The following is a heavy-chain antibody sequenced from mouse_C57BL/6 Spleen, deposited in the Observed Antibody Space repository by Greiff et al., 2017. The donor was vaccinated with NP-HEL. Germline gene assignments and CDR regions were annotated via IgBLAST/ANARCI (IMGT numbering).Heavy chain of an antibody. CDR3: ARDYGSSYRTWFAY. V-gene: IGHV3-6*01. Sequence: EVKLLESGPGLVKPSQSLSLTCSVTGYSITSGYYWNWIRQFPGNKLEWMGYISYDGSNNYNPSLKNRISITRDTSKNKFFLKLNSVTTEDTATYYCARDYGSSYRTWFAYWGQGTLVTVSA. J-gene: IGHJ3*01. D-gene: IGHD1-1*01. CDR2: ISYDGSN. CDR1: GYSITSGYY.